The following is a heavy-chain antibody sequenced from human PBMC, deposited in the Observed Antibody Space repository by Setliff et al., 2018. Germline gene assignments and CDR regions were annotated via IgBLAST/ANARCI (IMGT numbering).Heavy chain of an antibody. CDR3: ARDPLGLEDITLFDY. CDR1: GFSFTDYL. D-gene: IGHD3-16*01. V-gene: IGHV1-2*02. CDR2: INLNTGNI. J-gene: IGHJ4*02. Sequence: ASVKVSCTASGFSFTDYLMNWMRQAPEQGLEWMGRINLNTGNIFYAQEFQGRVTLTRDTSTSTAYMELTGLRYDDTAIYYCARDPLGLEDITLFDYWGQGTLVTSPQ.